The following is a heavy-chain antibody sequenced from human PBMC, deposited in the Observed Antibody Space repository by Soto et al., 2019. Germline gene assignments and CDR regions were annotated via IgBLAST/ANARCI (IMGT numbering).Heavy chain of an antibody. CDR2: ISGSGGST. J-gene: IGHJ6*02. CDR3: AKLPGRSAYYYGMDV. CDR1: GFTFSSYA. V-gene: IGHV3-23*01. Sequence: GGSLRLSCAASGFTFSSYAMSWVRQAPGKGLEWVSAISGSGGSTYYADSVKGRFTISRDNSKNTLYLQMNSLRAEDTALYYYAKLPGRSAYYYGMDVWGQGTTVTVSS.